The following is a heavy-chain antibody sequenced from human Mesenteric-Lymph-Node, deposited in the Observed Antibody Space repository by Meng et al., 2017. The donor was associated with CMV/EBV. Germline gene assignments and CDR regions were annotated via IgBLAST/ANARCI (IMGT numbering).Heavy chain of an antibody. J-gene: IGHJ6*02. V-gene: IGHV1-8*01. CDR2: MNPNRGNT. D-gene: IGHD2-15*01. CDR3: AGYCSGGNYYSGSFYYYGMDV. CDR1: GYTFTSYD. Sequence: ASVKVSRKASGYTFTSYDINWVRQATGQGREWMGWMNPNRGNTGYAQKFQGRVTMPRNTSISTAYMELSSLKSEDTAVYYCAGYCSGGNYYSGSFYYYGMDVWGQGTTVTVSS.